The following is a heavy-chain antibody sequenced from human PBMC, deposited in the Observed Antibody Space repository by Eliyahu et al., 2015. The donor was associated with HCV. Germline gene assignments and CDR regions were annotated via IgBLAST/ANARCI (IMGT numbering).Heavy chain of an antibody. CDR1: GYSFTSYW. CDR2: IDPSDSYT. CDR3: ARHGAMRTIFGVVIIPYYFDY. J-gene: IGHJ4*02. D-gene: IGHD3-3*01. Sequence: EVQLVQSGAEVKKPGESLRISCKGSGYSFTSYWISWGRQMPGKGLEWMGRIDPSDSYTNYSPSFQGHVTISADKSISTAYLQWSSLKASDTAMYYCARHGAMRTIFGVVIIPYYFDYWGQGTLVTVSS. V-gene: IGHV5-10-1*03.